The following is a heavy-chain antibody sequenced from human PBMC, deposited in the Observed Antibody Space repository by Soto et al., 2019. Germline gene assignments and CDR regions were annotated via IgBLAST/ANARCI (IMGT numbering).Heavy chain of an antibody. CDR3: ARGAVGAAAGISRGEAPKYYYYYMDV. CDR2: INHSGST. V-gene: IGHV4-34*01. J-gene: IGHJ6*03. CDR1: GGSFSGYY. D-gene: IGHD6-13*01. Sequence: SETLSLTCAVYGGSFSGYYWSWIRQPPGKGLEWIGEINHSGSTNYNPSLKSRVTISVDTSKNQFSLKLSSVTAADTAVYYCARGAVGAAAGISRGEAPKYYYYYMDVWGKGTTVTVSS.